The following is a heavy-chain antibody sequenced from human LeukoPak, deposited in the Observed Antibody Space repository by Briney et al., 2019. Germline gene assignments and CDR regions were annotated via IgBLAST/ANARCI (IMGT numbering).Heavy chain of an antibody. CDR3: ATGSQYYYDPLYY. Sequence: SETLSLTCAVSGYSISSGYYCGWIRQPPGKGLEWIGSIYHSGSTYYNPSLKSRVTISVDTSKNQFSLKLSFVTAADTAVYYCATGSQYYYDPLYYWGQGTLVTVSS. V-gene: IGHV4-38-2*01. J-gene: IGHJ4*02. CDR2: IYHSGST. CDR1: GYSISSGYY. D-gene: IGHD3-22*01.